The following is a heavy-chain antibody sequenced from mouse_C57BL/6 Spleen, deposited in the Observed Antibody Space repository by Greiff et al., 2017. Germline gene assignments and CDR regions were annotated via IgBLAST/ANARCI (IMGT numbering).Heavy chain of an antibody. D-gene: IGHD1-1*01. V-gene: IGHV1-69*01. CDR2: IDPSDSYT. CDR3: ARKGGSSPYWYFDV. J-gene: IGHJ1*03. CDR1: GYTFTSYW. Sequence: QVQLQQPGAELVMPGASVKLSCKASGYTFTSYWMHWVKQRPGQGLEWIGEIDPSDSYTNYNQKFKGKSTLTVDKSSSTAYMQRSSLTSEDSAVYYCARKGGSSPYWYFDVWGTGTTVTVSS.